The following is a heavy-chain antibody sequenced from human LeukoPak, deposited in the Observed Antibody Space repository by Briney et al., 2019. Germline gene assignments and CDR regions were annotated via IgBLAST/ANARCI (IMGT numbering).Heavy chain of an antibody. D-gene: IGHD3-3*01. CDR3: AKDYDFWSGHFDY. J-gene: IGHJ4*02. Sequence: GGSLRLSCAASGFTFSSYAVSWVRQAPGKGLEWVSAISGSGGSTYYADSVKGRFTISRDNSKNTLYLQMNSLRAEDTAVYYCAKDYDFWSGHFDYWGQGTLVTVSS. CDR1: GFTFSSYA. CDR2: ISGSGGST. V-gene: IGHV3-23*01.